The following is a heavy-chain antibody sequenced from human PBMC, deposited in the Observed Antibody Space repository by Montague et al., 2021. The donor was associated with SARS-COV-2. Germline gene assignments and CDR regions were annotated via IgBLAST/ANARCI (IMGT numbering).Heavy chain of an antibody. J-gene: IGHJ5*02. CDR3: ARTPTRPLSLDT. V-gene: IGHV4-4*07. D-gene: IGHD6-6*01. Sequence: SETLSLTCAVSGGSTTGFSWSWVRQPAGKGLEWIGRVTYSGTTNYSPSLRSRVTMSVDTSKNQFSLNLNSVTAADTAIYYCARTPTRPLSLDTWGQGTLVTVSS. CDR2: VTYSGTT. CDR1: GGSTTGFS.